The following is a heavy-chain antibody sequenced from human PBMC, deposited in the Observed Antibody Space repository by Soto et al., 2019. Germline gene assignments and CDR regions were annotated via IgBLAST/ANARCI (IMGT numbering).Heavy chain of an antibody. CDR1: GFTFSSYA. J-gene: IGHJ4*02. D-gene: IGHD3-16*02. V-gene: IGHV3-23*01. Sequence: GGSLRLSCAASGFTFSSYAMSWVRQAPGKGLEWVSAISGSGGSTYYADSVKGRFTISRDNSKNTLYLQMNSLRAEDTAVYYCAKDHYDYVWGSYHPIDYWGQGTLVTVSS. CDR3: AKDHYDYVWGSYHPIDY. CDR2: ISGSGGST.